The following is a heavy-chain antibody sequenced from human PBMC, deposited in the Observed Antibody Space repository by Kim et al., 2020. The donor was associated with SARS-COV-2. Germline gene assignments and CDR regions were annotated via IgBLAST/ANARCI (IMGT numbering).Heavy chain of an antibody. CDR3: ASMARTVAAHNWFDP. D-gene: IGHD6-19*01. V-gene: IGHV4-61*01. CDR2: IYYSGST. Sequence: SETLSLTCTVSGGSVSSGSYYWSWIRQPPGKGLEWIGYIYYSGSTNYNPSLKSRVTISVDTSKNQFSLKLSSVTAADTAVYYCASMARTVAAHNWFDPWGQGTLVTVSS. CDR1: GGSVSSGSYY. J-gene: IGHJ5*02.